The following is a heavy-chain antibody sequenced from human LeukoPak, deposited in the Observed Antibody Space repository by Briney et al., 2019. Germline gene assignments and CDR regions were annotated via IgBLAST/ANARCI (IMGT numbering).Heavy chain of an antibody. CDR3: ARQPPYCSGGSCYSGHDAFDI. V-gene: IGHV4-39*01. J-gene: IGHJ3*02. CDR1: GGSISSSSYY. D-gene: IGHD2-15*01. CDR2: IYYSGST. Sequence: PSETLSLTCTVSGGSISSSSYYWGWIRQPPGKGLEWIRSIYYSGSTYYNPSLKSRVTISVDTSKNQFSLKLSSVTAADTAVYYCARQPPYCSGGSCYSGHDAFDIWGQGTMVTVSS.